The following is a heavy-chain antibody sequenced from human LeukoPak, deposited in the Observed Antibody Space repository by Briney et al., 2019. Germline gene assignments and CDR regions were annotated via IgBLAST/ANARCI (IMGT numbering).Heavy chain of an antibody. D-gene: IGHD3-22*01. V-gene: IGHV1-2*06. J-gene: IGHJ4*02. CDR1: GGTFSSYA. CDR3: AGTYYYDSSGYYPAFDY. CDR2: INPNSGGT. Sequence: GSSVKVSCKASGGTFSSYAISWVRQAPGQGLEWMGRINPNSGGTNYAQKFQGRVTMTRDTSASTAYMDLSSLRSEDTAIYYCAGTYYYDSSGYYPAFDYWGQGTLVTVSS.